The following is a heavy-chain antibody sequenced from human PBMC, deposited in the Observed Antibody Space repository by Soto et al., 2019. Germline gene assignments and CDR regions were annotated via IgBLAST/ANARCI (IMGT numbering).Heavy chain of an antibody. J-gene: IGHJ4*02. CDR2: ISYDGSNK. V-gene: IGHV3-30*18. CDR1: GFTFSSYG. D-gene: IGHD6-13*01. CDR3: AKERWEQQLDHGEFDY. Sequence: PGGSLRLSCAASGFTFSSYGMHWVRQAPGKGLEWVAVISYDGSNKYYADSVKGRFTISRDNSNNTLYLQMNSLRAEDTFFFYCAKERWEQQLDHGEFDYWGQGTLVTVSS.